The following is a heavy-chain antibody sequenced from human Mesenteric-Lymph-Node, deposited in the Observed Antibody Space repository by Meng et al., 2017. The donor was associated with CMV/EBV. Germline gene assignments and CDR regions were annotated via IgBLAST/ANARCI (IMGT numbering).Heavy chain of an antibody. CDR1: GFTFSNYA. CDR3: AKDFLRGSFPDY. V-gene: IGHV3-23*01. J-gene: IGHJ4*02. D-gene: IGHD1-26*01. CDR2: ISDTGAST. Sequence: GGSLRLSCAASGFTFSNYAMIWVRQAPGKGLEWVSTISDTGASTYYADSVKGRFNISRDKSKKNLYLQMNSLRAEDTAIYYCAKDFLRGSFPDYWGQGTLVTVSS.